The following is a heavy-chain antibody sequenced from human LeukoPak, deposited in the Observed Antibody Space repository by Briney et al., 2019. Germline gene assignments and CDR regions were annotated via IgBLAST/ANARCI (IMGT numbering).Heavy chain of an antibody. CDR3: ARGVAGTL. CDR2: IYYSGST. J-gene: IGHJ4*02. CDR1: GGSINTSSYY. V-gene: IGHV4-39*07. D-gene: IGHD6-19*01. Sequence: PSETLSLTCTVSGGSINTSSYYWGWIRQPPGKGLEWIGNIYYSGSTYYNPSLKSRVTISVDTSKNQFSLKLNSVTAADTAVYYCARGVAGTLWGQGTLVTVSS.